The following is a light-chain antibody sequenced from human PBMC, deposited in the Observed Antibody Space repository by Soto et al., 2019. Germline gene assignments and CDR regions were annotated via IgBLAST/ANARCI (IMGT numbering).Light chain of an antibody. CDR3: QQYGSSPLLT. CDR1: QSVSSSY. CDR2: GAS. J-gene: IGKJ4*01. Sequence: EIALTQSPGTLSLSPGERATLSCRASQSVSSSYLAWYQQKPGQAPRLLIYGASSRATGIPDRFSGSGSGTDFTLTISRLEPEDLSVYYCQQYGSSPLLTFGGGTKVEIK. V-gene: IGKV3-20*01.